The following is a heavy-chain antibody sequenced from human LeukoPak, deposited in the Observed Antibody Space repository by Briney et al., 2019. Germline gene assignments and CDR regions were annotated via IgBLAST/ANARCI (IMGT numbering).Heavy chain of an antibody. V-gene: IGHV1-8*03. CDR3: ARDPGDDFVVPGDP. CDR2: MNPNSGNT. CDR1: GYTFTSYD. D-gene: IGHD2-2*01. Sequence: GASVKVSCKASGYTFTSYDINWVRQATGQGLEWMGWMNPNSGNTGYAQKFQGRVTITRNTSISTAYMELSSLRPEDTAVYYCARDPGDDFVVPGDPWGQGTLVTVSS. J-gene: IGHJ5*02.